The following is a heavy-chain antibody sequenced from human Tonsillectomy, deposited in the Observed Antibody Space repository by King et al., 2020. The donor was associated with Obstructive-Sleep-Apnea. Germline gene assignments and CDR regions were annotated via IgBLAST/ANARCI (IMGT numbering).Heavy chain of an antibody. V-gene: IGHV4-31*03. D-gene: IGHD2-2*01. CDR3: AMGKVCSSTSCYGVDD. Sequence: QLQESGPGLVKPSQTLSLTCTVSVGSISSGGYFLSWIRQHPGKGLEWVGYIYYTGSTYYNPSLKSRVTISVYTSKNQFYLKLSSVTAADTAVYYCAMGKVCSSTSCYGVDDWGQGTLVTVSS. J-gene: IGHJ4*02. CDR2: IYYTGST. CDR1: VGSISSGGYF.